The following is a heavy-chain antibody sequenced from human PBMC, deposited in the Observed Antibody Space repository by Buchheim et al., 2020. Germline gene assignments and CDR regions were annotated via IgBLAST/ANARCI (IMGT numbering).Heavy chain of an antibody. CDR3: AKGGVGATMFPLCGMDV. CDR2: ISYDGSNK. CDR1: GFTFRSYG. J-gene: IGHJ6*02. V-gene: IGHV3-30*18. D-gene: IGHD1-26*01. Sequence: QVQLVESGGGVVQPGRSLRLSCAASGFTFRSYGMHWVRQAPGKGLEWVAVISYDGSNKYYADSVRGRFTISRDNSKNTLYLQMNSLRAEDTAVYYCAKGGVGATMFPLCGMDVWGEGTT.